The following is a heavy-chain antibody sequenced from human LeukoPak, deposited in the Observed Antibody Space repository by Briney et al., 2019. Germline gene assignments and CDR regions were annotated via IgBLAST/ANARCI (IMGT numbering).Heavy chain of an antibody. CDR3: ARDAGTSQEVDY. V-gene: IGHV4-31*03. CDR1: GGSISSGGYY. CDR2: IYYSGST. D-gene: IGHD1-1*01. Sequence: PSETLSLTCTVSGGSISSGGYYWSRIRQHPGKGLEWIGYIYYSGSTYYNPSLKSRVTISVDTSKNQFSLKLSSVTAADTAVYYCARDAGTSQEVDYWGQGTLVTVSS. J-gene: IGHJ4*02.